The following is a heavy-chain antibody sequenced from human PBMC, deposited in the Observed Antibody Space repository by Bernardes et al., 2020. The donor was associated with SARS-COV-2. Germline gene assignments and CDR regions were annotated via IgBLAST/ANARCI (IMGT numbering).Heavy chain of an antibody. CDR3: AIRLIGGHYS. D-gene: IGHD2-15*01. J-gene: IGHJ4*02. Sequence: SVKVSCKASGGTFNYFAISWVRQAPGQGLQWMGRIIPLFGTTNYAQEFQGRVTITADDSTSTSYMELSSLRSDDTAVFYCAIRLIGGHYSWGQGTLVTVSS. CDR2: IIPLFGTT. CDR1: GGTFNYFA. V-gene: IGHV1-69*13.